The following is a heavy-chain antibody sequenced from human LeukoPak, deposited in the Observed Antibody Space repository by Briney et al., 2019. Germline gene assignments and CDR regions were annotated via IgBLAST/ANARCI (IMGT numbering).Heavy chain of an antibody. CDR3: ARGTMVYLNYYYMDV. V-gene: IGHV3-21*01. D-gene: IGHD2-8*01. Sequence: GGSLRLSCAAPGFTFSSYSMNWVRQAPGKGLEWVSSISSSSSYIYYADSVKGRFTISRDNAKNSLYLQMNSLRAEDTAVYHCARGTMVYLNYYYMDVWGKGTTVTVSS. J-gene: IGHJ6*03. CDR2: ISSSSSYI. CDR1: GFTFSSYS.